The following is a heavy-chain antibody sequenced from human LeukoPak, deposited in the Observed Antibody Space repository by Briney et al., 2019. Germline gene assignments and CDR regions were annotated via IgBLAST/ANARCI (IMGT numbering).Heavy chain of an antibody. CDR3: ARDPTPSAVTYSSGWYEPYNWFDP. D-gene: IGHD6-19*01. V-gene: IGHV3-7*01. Sequence: GGSLRLSCAASGFTFSSYWMSWVRQAPGKGLEWVASIKQDGSEKYYVDSVKGRFTISRDNAKNSLYLQMNSLRAEDTAVYYCARDPTPSAVTYSSGWYEPYNWFDPWGQGTLVTVSS. CDR2: IKQDGSEK. CDR1: GFTFSSYW. J-gene: IGHJ5*02.